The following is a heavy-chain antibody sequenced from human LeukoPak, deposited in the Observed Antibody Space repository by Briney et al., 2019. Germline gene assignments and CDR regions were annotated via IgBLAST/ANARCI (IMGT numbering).Heavy chain of an antibody. D-gene: IGHD6-13*01. CDR3: ARDAPSNSSSWFYYYYGMDV. V-gene: IGHV4-59*02. CDR1: GGSVSSYY. Sequence: SETLSLTCTVSGGSVSSYYWSWIRQPPGKGLEWIGYIYYSGSTNYNPSLKSRVTISVDTSKNQFSLKLSSVTAADTAVYYCARDAPSNSSSWFYYYYGMDVWGQGTTVTVSS. CDR2: IYYSGST. J-gene: IGHJ6*02.